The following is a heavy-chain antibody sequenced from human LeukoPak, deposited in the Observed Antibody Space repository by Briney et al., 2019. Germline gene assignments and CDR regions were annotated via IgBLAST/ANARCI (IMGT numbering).Heavy chain of an antibody. V-gene: IGHV1-2*06. Sequence: ASVKVSCKASGYTFTGYYMHWVRQAPGQGLEWMGRINPNSGGTNYAQKFQGRVTMTRDTSISTAYMELSRLRSDDTAVYYCAKDREGQWLVRILDYWGQGTLVTVSS. CDR3: AKDREGQWLVRILDY. CDR2: INPNSGGT. CDR1: GYTFTGYY. J-gene: IGHJ4*02. D-gene: IGHD6-19*01.